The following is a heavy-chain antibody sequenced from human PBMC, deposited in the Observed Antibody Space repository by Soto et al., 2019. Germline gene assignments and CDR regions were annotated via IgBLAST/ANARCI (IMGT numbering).Heavy chain of an antibody. Sequence: GGSLRLSCAASGFTFSNAWMNWVRQAPGKGLEWVGRIKSKTDGGTTDYAAPVKGRFTISRDDSKNTLYLQMNSLKTEDTPVYYCTTDPSLSSQYQTTVMYTENDSWGQGTLVTVSS. D-gene: IGHD4-17*01. CDR2: IKSKTDGGTT. J-gene: IGHJ4*02. CDR1: GFTFSNAW. V-gene: IGHV3-15*07. CDR3: TTDPSLSSQYQTTVMYTENDS.